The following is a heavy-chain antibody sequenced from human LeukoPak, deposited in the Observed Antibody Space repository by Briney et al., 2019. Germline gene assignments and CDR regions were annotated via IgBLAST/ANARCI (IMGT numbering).Heavy chain of an antibody. CDR2: TSYDGSNR. Sequence: PGGSLRLSCAASGFNFNNYAMHWVRQAPGKGLEGVAVTSYDGSNRFYADSVKGRFTISRDNSKNTLFLQMHSMRADDTAVYYCARHQGAQLWLPHFDYWGQGTLVTVSS. CDR3: ARHQGAQLWLPHFDY. CDR1: GFNFNNYA. J-gene: IGHJ4*02. D-gene: IGHD5-18*01. V-gene: IGHV3-30*03.